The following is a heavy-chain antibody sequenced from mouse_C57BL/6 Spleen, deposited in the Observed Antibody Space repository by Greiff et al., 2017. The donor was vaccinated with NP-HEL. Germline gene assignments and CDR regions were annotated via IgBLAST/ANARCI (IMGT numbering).Heavy chain of an antibody. Sequence: VQLQQPGAELVKPGASVKMSCKASGYTFTSYWITWVKQRPGQGLEWIGDIYPGSGSTNYNEKFKSKATLTVDTSSSTAYMQLSSLTSEDAAVYYCARRGLYLYYFDDWGQGTTLTVSS. CDR3: ARRGLYLYYFDD. CDR2: IYPGSGST. J-gene: IGHJ2*01. D-gene: IGHD3-1*01. CDR1: GYTFTSYW. V-gene: IGHV1-55*01.